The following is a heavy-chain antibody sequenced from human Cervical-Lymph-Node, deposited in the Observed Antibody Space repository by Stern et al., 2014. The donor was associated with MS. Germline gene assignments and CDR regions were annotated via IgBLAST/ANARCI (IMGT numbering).Heavy chain of an antibody. V-gene: IGHV3-9*01. CDR3: AKAMDCMSTPCSRFDP. CDR1: GFTFDGYA. J-gene: IGHJ5*02. D-gene: IGHD2-2*01. Sequence: VQLVESGGGLVQPGGALGNYCGAPGFTFDGYALHLVRQVHGKGLEWDSCIHWKSIDRRYAHSVKGRFSISRVNAKNSLYLQMNSLRPEDTALYFCAKAMDCMSTPCSRFDPWGRGTLVTVSS. CDR2: IHWKSIDR.